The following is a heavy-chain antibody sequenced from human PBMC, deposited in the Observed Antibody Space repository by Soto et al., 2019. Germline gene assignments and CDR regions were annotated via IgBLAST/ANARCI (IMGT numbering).Heavy chain of an antibody. J-gene: IGHJ4*02. Sequence: GASVKVSCKASGGTFSSYAISWVRQAPGQGLEWMGGIIPIFGTANYAQKFQGRVTITADKSTSTAYMELSSLRSEDTAVYYCARATIVVVTAPFDYWGQGTLVTVSS. V-gene: IGHV1-69*06. CDR2: IIPIFGTA. D-gene: IGHD2-21*02. CDR1: GGTFSSYA. CDR3: ARATIVVVTAPFDY.